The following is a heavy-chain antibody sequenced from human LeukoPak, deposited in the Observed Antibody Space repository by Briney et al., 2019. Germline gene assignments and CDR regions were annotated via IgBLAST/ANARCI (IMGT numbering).Heavy chain of an antibody. CDR3: ARDLSMVRGVIRYYFDY. CDR1: GFTVSSNY. V-gene: IGHV3-53*01. D-gene: IGHD3-10*01. Sequence: GGSLRLSCAASGFTVSSNYMSWVRQAPGKGLEWVSVIYSGGSTYYADSVKGRFTISRDNSKNTLYLQMNSLRAEDTAVYYCARDLSMVRGVIRYYFDYWGQGTLVTVSS. J-gene: IGHJ4*02. CDR2: IYSGGST.